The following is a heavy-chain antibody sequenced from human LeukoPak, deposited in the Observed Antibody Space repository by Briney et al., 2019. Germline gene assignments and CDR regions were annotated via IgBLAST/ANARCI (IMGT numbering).Heavy chain of an antibody. CDR1: GGSISSYY. CDR2: IYYSGST. J-gene: IGHJ5*02. V-gene: IGHV4-59*01. Sequence: PSETLSLTCAVSGGSISSYYWSWIRQPPGKGLEWIGYIYYSGSTNYNPSLKSRVTISVDTSKNQFSLKLSSVTAADTAVYYCARVPSPYSSSWYSEYNWFDPWGQGTLVTVSS. CDR3: ARVPSPYSSSWYSEYNWFDP. D-gene: IGHD6-13*01.